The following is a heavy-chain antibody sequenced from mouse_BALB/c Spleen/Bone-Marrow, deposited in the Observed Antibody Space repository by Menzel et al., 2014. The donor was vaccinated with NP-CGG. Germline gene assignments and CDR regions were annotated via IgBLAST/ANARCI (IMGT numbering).Heavy chain of an antibody. D-gene: IGHD1-3*01. J-gene: IGHJ3*01. CDR2: VDPSDGYT. CDR3: ARGGDNFDWFAY. V-gene: IGHV1-69*02. CDR1: GYTFTTYW. Sequence: VQLQQSGAELVTPGASVKLSCKASGYTFTTYWMHWVKQRPGHGLEWIGQVDPSDGYTNYSQMFKGKATLTVDKSSSTAYRQRSSLSSEASAVYYCARGGDNFDWFAYWGQGTPVTVSA.